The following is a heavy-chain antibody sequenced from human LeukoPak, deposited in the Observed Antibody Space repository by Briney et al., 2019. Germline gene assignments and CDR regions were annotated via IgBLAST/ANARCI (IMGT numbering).Heavy chain of an antibody. CDR1: GFTFSTYA. CDR2: ISGSGGST. D-gene: IGHD6-19*01. CDR3: AKKRVAVAGTHYFDY. Sequence: HPGGSLRLSCAASGFTFSTYAMSWVRQAPGKGLEWVSTISGSGGSTYYADSVKGRFTISRDNSKNTLFLQMNSLRAEDTAVYYCAKKRVAVAGTHYFDYWGQGTLVTVSS. V-gene: IGHV3-23*01. J-gene: IGHJ4*02.